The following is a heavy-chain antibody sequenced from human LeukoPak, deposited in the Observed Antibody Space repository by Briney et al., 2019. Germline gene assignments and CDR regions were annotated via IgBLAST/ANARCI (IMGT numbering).Heavy chain of an antibody. CDR3: AGGSRYYYDFDY. Sequence: GGSLRLSCATSGFTFVIHWMAWVRQAPGKGLEWVANIEKYGSEKYYVDSVKGRFTISRDNAKNSLYLQMNSLRAEDTAIYYCAGGSRYYYDFDYWGQGTLVTVSS. CDR1: GFTFVIHW. D-gene: IGHD3-22*01. J-gene: IGHJ4*02. CDR2: IEKYGSEK. V-gene: IGHV3-7*01.